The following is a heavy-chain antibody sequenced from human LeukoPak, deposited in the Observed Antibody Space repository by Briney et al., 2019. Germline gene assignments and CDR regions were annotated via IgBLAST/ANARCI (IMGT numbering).Heavy chain of an antibody. D-gene: IGHD2-15*01. CDR2: IIPVLGIA. Sequence: GVSVKVSCKASGGTFRSYAFTWVRQAPGQGLEWMGGIIPVLGIANYAQKFQGRVTITADESTSTAYMELSSLISEDTAVYYCAAPQSRISSYYYVMDVWGQGTTVTVSS. J-gene: IGHJ6*02. V-gene: IGHV1-69*10. CDR1: GGTFRSYA. CDR3: AAPQSRISSYYYVMDV.